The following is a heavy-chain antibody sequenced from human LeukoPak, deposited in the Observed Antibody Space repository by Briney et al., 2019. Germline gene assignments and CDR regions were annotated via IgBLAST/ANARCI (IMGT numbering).Heavy chain of an antibody. J-gene: IGHJ1*01. CDR3: TRTFSQYDSSGYYPEYFQH. CDR1: GFTFGDYA. CDR2: IRGKAYGGTT. D-gene: IGHD3-22*01. Sequence: GGSLRLSCTASGFTFGDYAMSWVRQAPGKGLEWVGFIRGKAYGGTTEYAASVKGRFTISRDDSKSIAYLQMNSLKTEDTAVYYCTRTFSQYDSSGYYPEYFQHWGQGTLVTVSS. V-gene: IGHV3-49*04.